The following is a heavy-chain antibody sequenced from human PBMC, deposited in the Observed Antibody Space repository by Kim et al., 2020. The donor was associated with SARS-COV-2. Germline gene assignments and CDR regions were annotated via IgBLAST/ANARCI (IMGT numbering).Heavy chain of an antibody. V-gene: IGHV3-23*01. J-gene: IGHJ4*02. D-gene: IGHD3-10*01. Sequence: YYADSVQGRFVMSRDNSKSPLHLQMASLTVEDTAVYYCAKDFGEGRVYFDSWGQGALVTVSS. CDR3: AKDFGEGRVYFDS.